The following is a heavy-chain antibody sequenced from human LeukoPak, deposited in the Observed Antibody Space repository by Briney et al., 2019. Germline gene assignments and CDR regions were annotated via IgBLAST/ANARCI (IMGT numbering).Heavy chain of an antibody. CDR2: INPNSGGT. Sequence: VSVKVSCKASGYTFTGYYMHWVRQAPGQGLEWMGWINPNSGGTNYAQKFQGRVTMTRDTSISTAYMELSRLRSDDTAVYYCARVEHYDFWSGYMYYFDYWGQGTLVTVSS. CDR3: ARVEHYDFWSGYMYYFDY. CDR1: GYTFTGYY. V-gene: IGHV1-2*02. J-gene: IGHJ4*02. D-gene: IGHD3-3*01.